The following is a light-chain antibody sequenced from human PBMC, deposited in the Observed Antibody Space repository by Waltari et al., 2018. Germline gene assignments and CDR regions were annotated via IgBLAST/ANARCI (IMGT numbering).Light chain of an antibody. CDR2: DLT. V-gene: IGLV2-14*01. CDR1: NSDIGSYSY. Sequence: QSVLTQPASVSGSPGQSITISCTVTNSDIGSYSYVSWYQQYPGKAPKLIIYDLTERPSGVSTRFSGSKSGNTASLTISGLQADDEADYFCSSYTGRGTVIFGRGTMVTVL. J-gene: IGLJ2*01. CDR3: SSYTGRGTVI.